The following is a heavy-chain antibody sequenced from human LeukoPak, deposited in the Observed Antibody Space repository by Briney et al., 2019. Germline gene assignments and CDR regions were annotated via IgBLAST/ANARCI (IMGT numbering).Heavy chain of an antibody. CDR2: IYYSGST. V-gene: IGHV4-61*08. CDR1: GGSISSGGYY. J-gene: IGHJ4*02. Sequence: PSETLSLTCTVSGGSISSGGYYWSWIRQPPGKGLEWIGYIYYSGSTNYNPSLKSRVTISVDTSKNQFSLKLSSVTAADTAVYYCARHSGSYWFRGNYFDYWGQGTLVTVSS. CDR3: ARHSGSYWFRGNYFDY. D-gene: IGHD1-26*01.